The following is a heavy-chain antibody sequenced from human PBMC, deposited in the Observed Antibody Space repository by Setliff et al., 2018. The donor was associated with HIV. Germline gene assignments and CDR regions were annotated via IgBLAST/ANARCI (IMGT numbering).Heavy chain of an antibody. CDR1: GGSFSGSY. CDR3: ATSTVAGLFDY. V-gene: IGHV4-34*01. Sequence: SETLSLTCAVYGGSFSGSYWSRIRQPPGKDLEWIGEINHSGSTNYNPSLKSRVTISVDTSKNQFSLKLTSVIAADTAVYYCATSTVAGLFDYWGQGALVTVSS. CDR2: INHSGST. J-gene: IGHJ4*02. D-gene: IGHD6-19*01.